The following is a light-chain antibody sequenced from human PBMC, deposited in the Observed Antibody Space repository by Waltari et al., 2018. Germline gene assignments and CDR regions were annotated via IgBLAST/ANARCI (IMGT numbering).Light chain of an antibody. Sequence: QSVLTQPPSASGTPGQRVTISCSGSSSNIGSNYVSWYQHLPGPAPKLLIYRNNQRPSGVSDRFSGSKSGTSASLAISGLRSEDEADYYCAAWDDSLSGWVFGGGAKLTVL. V-gene: IGLV1-47*01. CDR2: RNN. CDR1: SSNIGSNY. J-gene: IGLJ3*02. CDR3: AAWDDSLSGWV.